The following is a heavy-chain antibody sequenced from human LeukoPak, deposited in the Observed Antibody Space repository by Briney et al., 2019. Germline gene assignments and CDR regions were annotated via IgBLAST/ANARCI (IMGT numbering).Heavy chain of an antibody. CDR1: GYTFTSYG. CDR2: ISAYNGNT. CDR3: ARERGGRECSGGSCYYFDY. J-gene: IGHJ4*02. D-gene: IGHD2-15*01. V-gene: IGHV1-18*01. Sequence: ASVKVSCKASGYTFTSYGISWVRQAPGQGLEWMGGISAYNGNTNYAQKLQGKVTMTTDTSTSTAYMELRSLRSDDTAVYYCARERGGRECSGGSCYYFDYWGQGTLVTVSS.